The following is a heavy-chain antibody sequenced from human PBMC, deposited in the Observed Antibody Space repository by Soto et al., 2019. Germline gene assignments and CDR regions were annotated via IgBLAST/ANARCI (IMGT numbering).Heavy chain of an antibody. CDR3: AREAYDGDYDYFDY. J-gene: IGHJ4*02. CDR2: ISAYNGNT. CDR1: GYTFTSYG. Sequence: ASVKVSCKASGYTFTSYGISWVRQAPGQGLEWMGWISAYNGNTNYAQKLQGRVTMTTDISTSTACMELRSLRSDDTAVYYCAREAYDGDYDYFDYWGQGTLVTVSS. D-gene: IGHD4-17*01. V-gene: IGHV1-18*01.